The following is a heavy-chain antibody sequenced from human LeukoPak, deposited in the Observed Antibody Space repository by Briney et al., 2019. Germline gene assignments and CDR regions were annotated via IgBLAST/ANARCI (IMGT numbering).Heavy chain of an antibody. Sequence: SETLSLTCAVYGGTFSGYYWSWIRQPPGKGLEWIGEINHSGSTNYNPSLKSRVTISVDTSKNQFSLKLSSVTAADTAVYYCARVGAPPYYGMEVWGKSPRVSVLS. CDR1: GGTFSGYY. V-gene: IGHV4-34*01. CDR3: ARVGAPPYYGMEV. J-gene: IGHJ6*04. D-gene: IGHD4/OR15-4a*01. CDR2: INHSGST.